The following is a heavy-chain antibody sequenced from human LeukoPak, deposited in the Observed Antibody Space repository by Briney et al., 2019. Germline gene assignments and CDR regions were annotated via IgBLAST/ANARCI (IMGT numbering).Heavy chain of an antibody. Sequence: GGSLRLSCAASGFTFSSYSMNWVRQAPGKGLEWVSSISSSSSYIYYADSVKGRFTISRDNAKNSLYLQMNSLRAEDTAVYYCARDYSSSIGRRGGAFDILGQGTMVTVSS. V-gene: IGHV3-21*01. D-gene: IGHD6-6*01. CDR3: ARDYSSSIGRRGGAFDI. CDR1: GFTFSSYS. J-gene: IGHJ3*02. CDR2: ISSSSSYI.